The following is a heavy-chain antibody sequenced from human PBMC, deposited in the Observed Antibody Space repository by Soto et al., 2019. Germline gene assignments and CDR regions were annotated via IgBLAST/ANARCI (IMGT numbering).Heavy chain of an antibody. CDR3: VKGPQLVPTYYYGMDV. Sequence: GGSLRLSCSASGFTFSSYAMHWVRQAPGKGLEYVSAISSNGGSTYYADSVKGRFTISRNNSKNTLYLQMSSLRAEDTAVYYCVKGPQLVPTYYYGMDVWGQGTTVTVSS. CDR1: GFTFSSYA. CDR2: ISSNGGST. V-gene: IGHV3-64D*08. J-gene: IGHJ6*02. D-gene: IGHD6-6*01.